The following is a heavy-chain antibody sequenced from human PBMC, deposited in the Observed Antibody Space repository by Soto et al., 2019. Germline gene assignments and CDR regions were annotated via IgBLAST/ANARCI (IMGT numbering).Heavy chain of an antibody. Sequence: GGSLRLSCSASGFIFSESTIYWVRQVPGKGLEAISAVSTSGRSTYYADSVKDRFTISRDNSKNTLFLEMGSLRPEDTAIYYCVKQAHGLDGVAFDYWGQGTQVTVSS. J-gene: IGHJ4*02. CDR2: VSTSGRST. CDR1: GFIFSEST. V-gene: IGHV3-64D*06. D-gene: IGHD2-15*01. CDR3: VKQAHGLDGVAFDY.